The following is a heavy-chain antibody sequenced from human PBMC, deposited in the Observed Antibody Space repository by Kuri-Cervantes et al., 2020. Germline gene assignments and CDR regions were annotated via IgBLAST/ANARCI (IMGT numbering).Heavy chain of an antibody. CDR2: IRYDGGDK. CDR1: GFTFSSYG. CDR3: ARDSIAVRPGWFDP. Sequence: GGSLRLSCAASGFTFSSYGMHWVRLAPGKGLEWVAFIRYDGGDKFHADSLRGRFTISRGNSKNTLYLQMNSLRAEDTAVYYCARDSIAVRPGWFDPWGQGTLVTVSS. V-gene: IGHV3-30*02. D-gene: IGHD6-6*01. J-gene: IGHJ5*02.